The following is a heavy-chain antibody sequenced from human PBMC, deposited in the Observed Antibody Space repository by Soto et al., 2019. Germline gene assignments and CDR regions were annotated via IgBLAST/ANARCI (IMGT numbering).Heavy chain of an antibody. CDR3: VRFVNYYYYGVDV. Sequence: SLDLSCTGSGYPFTDYWIGCVRQLPGKGLEWMGIIYPGDSDTRYSPSFQGHVTITVDKSTSTAYLQWNTLKASDTAMYYCVRFVNYYYYGVDVWGQGTTVPVSS. CDR2: IYPGDSDT. J-gene: IGHJ6*02. D-gene: IGHD2-21*01. V-gene: IGHV5-51*01. CDR1: GYPFTDYW.